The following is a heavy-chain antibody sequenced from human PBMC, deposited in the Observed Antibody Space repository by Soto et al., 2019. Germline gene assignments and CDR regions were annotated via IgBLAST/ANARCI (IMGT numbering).Heavy chain of an antibody. D-gene: IGHD2-2*02. CDR3: ARAGVLGYCSSTSCYTSSEFDY. V-gene: IGHV1-2*04. CDR1: GYTFTGYY. J-gene: IGHJ4*02. CDR2: IDPNSGGT. Sequence: ASVKVSCKASGYTFTGYYMHWVRQAPGQGLEWMGWIDPNSGGTNYAQKFQGWVTMTRDTSISTAYMELSRLRSDDAAVYYCARAGVLGYCSSTSCYTSSEFDYWGQGTLVTVPS.